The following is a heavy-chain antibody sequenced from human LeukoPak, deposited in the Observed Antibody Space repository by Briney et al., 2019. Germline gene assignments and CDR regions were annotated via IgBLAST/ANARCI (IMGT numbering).Heavy chain of an antibody. CDR3: ARHEYSGSYYGLSWFDP. Sequence: SETLSLTCTVSGGSISSSGYYWGWIRQPPGKGLEWIASIYYSGSTYYNPSLKSRFTISVDTSKNQLSLKLSPLTAADTAVYYCARHEYSGSYYGLSWFDPWGQGTLVTVSS. J-gene: IGHJ5*02. CDR2: IYYSGST. D-gene: IGHD1-26*01. CDR1: GGSISSSGYY. V-gene: IGHV4-39*01.